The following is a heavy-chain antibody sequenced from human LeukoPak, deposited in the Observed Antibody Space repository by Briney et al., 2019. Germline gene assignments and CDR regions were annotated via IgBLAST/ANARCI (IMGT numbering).Heavy chain of an antibody. J-gene: IGHJ4*02. CDR1: GYTFTGYY. V-gene: IGHV1-2*02. D-gene: IGHD3-3*01. Sequence: ASVKVSCKASGYTFTGYYMHWVRQAPGQGLEWMGWINPNSGGTNYAQKFQGRVTMTRDTSISTAYMELSRLRSDDTAVYYCARTQADFWSGYHLGPDYWGQGTLVTVSS. CDR3: ARTQADFWSGYHLGPDY. CDR2: INPNSGGT.